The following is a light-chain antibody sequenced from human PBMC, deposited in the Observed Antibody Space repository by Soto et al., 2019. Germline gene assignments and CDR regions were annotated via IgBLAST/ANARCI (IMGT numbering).Light chain of an antibody. J-gene: IGLJ1*01. CDR1: SSDIGSYDH. CDR3: ISYTDRQAYL. Sequence: QSALTQPASVSGSPGQSITISCSGTSSDIGSYDHVAWYQQFPGKSPKLIIYAVSDRPSGVSDRFSGSKSGISASLTISGLQTEDEADYHCISYTDRQAYLFGTGTRSPS. CDR2: AVS. V-gene: IGLV2-14*03.